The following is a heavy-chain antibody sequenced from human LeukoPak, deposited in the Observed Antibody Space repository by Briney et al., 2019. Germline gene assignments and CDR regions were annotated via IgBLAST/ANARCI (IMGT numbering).Heavy chain of an antibody. CDR3: ARVGCSSTSCSYAFDI. CDR2: MNPNSGGT. J-gene: IGHJ3*02. CDR1: GYTFTSYD. V-gene: IGHV1-2*02. Sequence: ASVKVSCKASGYTFTSYDINWVRQATGQGLEWMGWMNPNSGGTNYAQKFQGRVTMTRDTSISTAYMELSRLRSDDTAVYYCARVGCSSTSCSYAFDIWGQGTMVTVSS. D-gene: IGHD2-2*01.